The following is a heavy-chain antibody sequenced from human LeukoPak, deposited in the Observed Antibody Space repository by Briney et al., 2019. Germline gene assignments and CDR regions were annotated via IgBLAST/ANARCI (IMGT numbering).Heavy chain of an antibody. V-gene: IGHV4-4*07. D-gene: IGHD6-13*01. Sequence: SETLSLTCTVSGGSISSYYWAWIRQPAGKGLEWIGRIYTSGNTNYNPSLKSRVTISVDKSKNQFSLKLSSVTAADTAVYYCARGYSSSWSLDYWGQGTLVTVSS. J-gene: IGHJ4*02. CDR3: ARGYSSSWSLDY. CDR1: GGSISSYY. CDR2: IYTSGNT.